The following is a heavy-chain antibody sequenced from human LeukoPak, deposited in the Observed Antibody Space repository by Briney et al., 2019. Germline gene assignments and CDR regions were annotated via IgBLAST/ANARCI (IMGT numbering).Heavy chain of an antibody. CDR2: ISGSGGST. D-gene: IGHD1-26*01. V-gene: IGHV3-23*01. Sequence: RGGSLRLSCAASGFTFSSYGMSWVRQAPGKGLEWISAISGSGGSTYYADSVKRRFTISRDNSKNTLYLQMNSLRAEDTAVYYCAKEGQWELLRHFDYWGQGTLVTVSS. J-gene: IGHJ4*02. CDR3: AKEGQWELLRHFDY. CDR1: GFTFSSYG.